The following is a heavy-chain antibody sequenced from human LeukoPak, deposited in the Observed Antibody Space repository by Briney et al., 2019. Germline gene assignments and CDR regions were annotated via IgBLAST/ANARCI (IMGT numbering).Heavy chain of an antibody. Sequence: PGGSLRLSCAASGFTFSSYSMNWVRQAPGKGLEWVSAISGSGGSTYYADSVKGRFTISRDNSKNTLYLQMNSLRAEDTAVYYCASRRIAAAGQKGFYFDYWGQGTLVTVSS. D-gene: IGHD6-13*01. J-gene: IGHJ4*02. CDR2: ISGSGGST. V-gene: IGHV3-23*01. CDR3: ASRRIAAAGQKGFYFDY. CDR1: GFTFSSYS.